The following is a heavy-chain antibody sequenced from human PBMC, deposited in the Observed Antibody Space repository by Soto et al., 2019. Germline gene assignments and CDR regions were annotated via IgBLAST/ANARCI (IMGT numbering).Heavy chain of an antibody. CDR1: GFTFSNAW. D-gene: IGHD5-12*01. V-gene: IGHV3-15*01. CDR2: IKSKTDGGTT. CDR3: TTEPVEMATPDAFDI. J-gene: IGHJ3*02. Sequence: EVQLVESGGGLVKPGGSLRLSSAASGFTFSNAWMSWVRQAPGKGLEWVGRIKSKTDGGTTDYAAPVKGRFTISRDDSKNTLYLQMNSLKTEDTAVYYCTTEPVEMATPDAFDIWGQGTMVTVSS.